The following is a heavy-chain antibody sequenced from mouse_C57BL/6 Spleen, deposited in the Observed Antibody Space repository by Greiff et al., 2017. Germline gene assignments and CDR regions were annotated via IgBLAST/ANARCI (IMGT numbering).Heavy chain of an antibody. D-gene: IGHD1-1*01. J-gene: IGHJ3*01. CDR1: GYTFTSYG. Sequence: QVQLQQSGAELARPGASVKLSCKASGYTFTSYGISWVKQRTGQGLEWIGEIYPRSGNTYYNEKFKGKDTLTADKSSSTAYMELRSLTTEDSAVYFFAGEGGSSQSLAYWGQGTLVTVSA. V-gene: IGHV1-81*01. CDR3: AGEGGSSQSLAY. CDR2: IYPRSGNT.